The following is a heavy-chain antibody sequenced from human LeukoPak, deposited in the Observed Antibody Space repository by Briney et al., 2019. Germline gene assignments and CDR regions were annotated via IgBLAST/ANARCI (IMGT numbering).Heavy chain of an antibody. CDR3: ARDHSKYSGYDSFDY. V-gene: IGHV1-18*01. CDR2: ISAYNGNT. D-gene: IGHD5-12*01. J-gene: IGHJ4*02. CDR1: GYAFPGYY. Sequence: ASVKVSCKASGYAFPGYYMHWVRQAPGQGLEWMGWISAYNGNTNYAQKLQGRVTMTTDTSTSTAYMELRSPRSDDTAVYYCARDHSKYSGYDSFDYWGQGTLVTVSS.